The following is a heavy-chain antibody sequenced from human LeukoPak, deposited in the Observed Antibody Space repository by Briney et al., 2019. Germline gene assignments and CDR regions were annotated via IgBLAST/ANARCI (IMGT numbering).Heavy chain of an antibody. V-gene: IGHV4-34*01. CDR3: ARGSSSWYKY. CDR2: INHSGST. D-gene: IGHD6-13*01. CDR1: GGSFSGYY. Sequence: SETLSLTCAVYGGSFSGYYCSWIRQPPGKGLEWIGEINHSGSTNYNPSLKSRVTISVDTSKNQFSLKLSSVTAADTAVYYCARGSSSWYKYWGQGTLVTVSS. J-gene: IGHJ4*02.